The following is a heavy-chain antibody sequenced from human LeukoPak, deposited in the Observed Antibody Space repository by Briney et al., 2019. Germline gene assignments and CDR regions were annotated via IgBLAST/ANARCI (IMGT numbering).Heavy chain of an antibody. Sequence: GGSLRLSCAASGFTFSNAWMNWVRQAPGKGLEWVGRIKSKTDDGTTDYAAPVKGRFTISRDDSKNTLYLQMNSLKTEDTAVYYCSTTYYYDSSEGYWGQGTLVTVSS. CDR3: STTYYYDSSEGY. CDR1: GFTFSNAW. V-gene: IGHV3-15*07. J-gene: IGHJ4*02. CDR2: IKSKTDDGTT. D-gene: IGHD3-22*01.